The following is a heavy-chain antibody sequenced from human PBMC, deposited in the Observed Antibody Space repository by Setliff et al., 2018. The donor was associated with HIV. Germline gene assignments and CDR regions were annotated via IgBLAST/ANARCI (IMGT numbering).Heavy chain of an antibody. D-gene: IGHD2-21*02. CDR1: GDAISRYD. CDR3: VRIPQIHCGGDCYGVFGY. CDR2: MYSSGGN. J-gene: IGHJ4*02. Sequence: SETLSLTCTVSGDAISRYDWSWIRQSPGKGLEWIGSMYSSGGNTYNPSLKSRVTISGGPSQNQFLLKVTSVTTADTAVYYCVRIPQIHCGGDCYGVFGYWGQGALVTVSS. V-gene: IGHV4-4*08.